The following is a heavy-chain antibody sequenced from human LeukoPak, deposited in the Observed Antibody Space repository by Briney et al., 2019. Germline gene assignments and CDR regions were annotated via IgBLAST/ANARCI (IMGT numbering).Heavy chain of an antibody. CDR1: GFTFSRNS. CDR3: ARRAGAYSHPYDY. V-gene: IGHV3-21*01. D-gene: IGHD4/OR15-4a*01. Sequence: PGGSLRLSCAASGFTFSRNSMNWVRQAPGKGLEWVSSISTSSSYINYADSVKGRFTISRDNAKNSLYLQMNSLRAEDTAVYYCARRAGAYSHPYDYWGQGTLVTVSS. CDR2: ISTSSSYI. J-gene: IGHJ4*02.